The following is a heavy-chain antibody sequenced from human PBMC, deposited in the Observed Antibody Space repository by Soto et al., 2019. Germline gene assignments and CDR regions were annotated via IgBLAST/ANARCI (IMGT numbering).Heavy chain of an antibody. J-gene: IGHJ5*02. Sequence: QLQLQESGPGLVKPSETLSLTCTVSGGSISSSSYYWGWIRQPPGRGLEWIGSIYYSGSTYYNTSLKSPVTISVDTSQSQFSLSLTSVPATDTAVQYCASPYYSGLGIMFVPLGQATLV. CDR3: ASPYYSGLGIMFVP. CDR1: GGSISSSSYY. D-gene: IGHD3-10*01. V-gene: IGHV4-39*01. CDR2: IYYSGST.